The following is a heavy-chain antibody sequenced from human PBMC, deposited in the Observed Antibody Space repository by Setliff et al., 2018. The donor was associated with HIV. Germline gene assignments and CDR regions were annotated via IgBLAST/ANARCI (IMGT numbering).Heavy chain of an antibody. CDR1: GYTFTNYA. Sequence: ASVKVSCKASGYTFTNYAMHWVRQAPGQRLEWMGWINAGNDNTKYSQKFQGRVTITRDTSASTAYMELSSLRSDDTAVYYCARNGPHGSGWYNYFDFWGQGTLVTVSS. D-gene: IGHD6-19*01. J-gene: IGHJ4*02. V-gene: IGHV1-3*01. CDR2: INAGNDNT. CDR3: ARNGPHGSGWYNYFDF.